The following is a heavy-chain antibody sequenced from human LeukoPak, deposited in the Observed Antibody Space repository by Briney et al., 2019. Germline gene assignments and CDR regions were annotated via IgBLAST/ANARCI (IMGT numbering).Heavy chain of an antibody. CDR3: ARVLVDTAMEHFDY. Sequence: PGGSLRLSCAASGFTLSSYSMNWVRQSPGKGPEWVSSISSSSNYIYYADSVKGRFTISRDNAKNSLYMQMNSLRAEDTAVYYCARVLVDTAMEHFDYWGQGTLVTVSS. V-gene: IGHV3-21*01. CDR2: ISSSSNYI. CDR1: GFTLSSYS. J-gene: IGHJ4*02. D-gene: IGHD5-18*01.